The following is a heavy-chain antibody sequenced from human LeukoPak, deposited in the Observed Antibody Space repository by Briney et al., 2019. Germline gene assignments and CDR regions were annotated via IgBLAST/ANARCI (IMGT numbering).Heavy chain of an antibody. CDR3: VRGEGPPAILTDDAFGI. CDR2: IYYSGST. D-gene: IGHD2-21*02. V-gene: IGHV4-39*07. Sequence: SETLSLTCTVSGGSISSSSYYWGWIRQPPGKGLEWIGSIYYSGSTYYNPSLKSRVTISVDTSKNQFSLKLSSVTAADTAVYYCVRGEGPPAILTDDAFGIWGQGTMVTVSS. CDR1: GGSISSSSYY. J-gene: IGHJ3*02.